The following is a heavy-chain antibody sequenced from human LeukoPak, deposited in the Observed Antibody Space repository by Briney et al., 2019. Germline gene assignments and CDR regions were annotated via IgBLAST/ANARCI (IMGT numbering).Heavy chain of an antibody. CDR3: ARRAALGMRYFDS. V-gene: IGHV5-51*01. J-gene: IGHJ4*02. CDR2: IYCDGSKI. D-gene: IGHD3-16*01. CDR1: GYSFTSYW. Sequence: SGESLKISCKGSGYSFTSYWIGWVRQMPGKGLEWMAIIYCDGSKITYSPSFQSQVTISVDKSISTAYLQWSSLKASDTAIYFCARRAALGMRYFDSWGQGVLLTVSS.